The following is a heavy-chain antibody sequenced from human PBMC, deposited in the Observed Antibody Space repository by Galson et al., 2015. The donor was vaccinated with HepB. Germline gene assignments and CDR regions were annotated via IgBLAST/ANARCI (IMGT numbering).Heavy chain of an antibody. CDR3: ANGRGVGRFLEWLLGGMDV. D-gene: IGHD3-3*01. CDR2: ISYDGSNK. J-gene: IGHJ6*02. CDR1: GFTFSSYV. V-gene: IGHV3-30*18. Sequence: SLRLSCAASGFTFSSYVMHWVRQAPGKGLGGVAVISYDGSNKYYADSVKGRFTISRDNSKNTLYLQMNSLRAEDTAVYYCANGRGVGRFLEWLLGGMDVWGQGTTVTVSS.